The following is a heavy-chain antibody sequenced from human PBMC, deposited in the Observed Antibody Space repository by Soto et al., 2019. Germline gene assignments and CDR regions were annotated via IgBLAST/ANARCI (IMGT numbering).Heavy chain of an antibody. J-gene: IGHJ4*02. V-gene: IGHV4-59*01. D-gene: IGHD5-18*01. Sequence: NPSETLSLTCTVSGGSISSYYWSWIRQPPGKGLEWIGYIYYSGSTNYNPSLKSRVTISVDTSKNQFSLKLSSVTAADTAVYYCARGGYSYGFYFDYWGQGTLVTVSS. CDR2: IYYSGST. CDR1: GGSISSYY. CDR3: ARGGYSYGFYFDY.